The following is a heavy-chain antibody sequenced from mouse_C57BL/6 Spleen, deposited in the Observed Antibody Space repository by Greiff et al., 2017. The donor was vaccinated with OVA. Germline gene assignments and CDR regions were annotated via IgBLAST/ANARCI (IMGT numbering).Heavy chain of an antibody. CDR3: SYKVDEDDYFDY. CDR1: GYTFTSYW. J-gene: IGHJ2*01. CDR2: IHPNSGST. V-gene: IGHV1-64*01. D-gene: IGHD1-1*01. Sequence: QVQLQQPGAELVKPGASVKLSCKASGYTFTSYWMNWVKQRPGQGLEWIGMIHPNSGSTNYNEKFKSKATLTVDKSSSTAYMQLSSLTSKDSAVXDCSYKVDEDDYFDYWGQGTTLTVSS.